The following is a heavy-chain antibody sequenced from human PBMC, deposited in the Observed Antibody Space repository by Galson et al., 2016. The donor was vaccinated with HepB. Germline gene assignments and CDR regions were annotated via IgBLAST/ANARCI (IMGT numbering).Heavy chain of an antibody. CDR2: TNTINGKT. D-gene: IGHD5-24*01. CDR1: GYPFSSFD. J-gene: IGHJ4*02. CDR3: ARVAGRVVEIDN. V-gene: IGHV1-8*01. Sequence: SVKVSCKASGYPFSSFDINWVRQATGQGLEWMGWTNTINGKTGYAQKFQGRVTMTRDTSITTAYMELTNLTLEDTAIYYCARVAGRVVEIDNWGQGTLVTVSS.